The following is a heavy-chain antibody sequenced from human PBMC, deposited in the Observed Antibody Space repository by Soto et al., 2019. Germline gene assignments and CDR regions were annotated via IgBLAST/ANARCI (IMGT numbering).Heavy chain of an antibody. Sequence: SETLSLTCAVSGDSIIGIYHWAWIRQPPGRSLEWIASIFHTGTTYYTPSLKSRVTISVDTSKNQFSLRLSSVTAADSAVYYCARGVPPIFGAVIIGGSVDIWGQGTMVT. J-gene: IGHJ3*02. D-gene: IGHD3-3*01. CDR3: ARGVPPIFGAVIIGGSVDI. CDR1: GDSIIGIYH. CDR2: IFHTGTT. V-gene: IGHV4-38-2*01.